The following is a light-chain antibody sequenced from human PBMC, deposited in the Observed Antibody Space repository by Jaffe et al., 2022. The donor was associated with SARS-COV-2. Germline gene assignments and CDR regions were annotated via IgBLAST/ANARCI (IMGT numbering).Light chain of an antibody. V-gene: IGKV4-1*01. J-gene: IGKJ2*01. CDR3: QQYYETPYT. CDR1: QSVLYRSNNKNY. Sequence: DIVMTQSPDSLAVSLGERATINCKSSQSVLYRSNNKNYLTWYQQKPGQPPKLLIYWASTRESGVPDRFSGSGSGTDFTLTISSLQAEDVAVYYCQQYYETPYTFGQGTKVEIK. CDR2: WAS.